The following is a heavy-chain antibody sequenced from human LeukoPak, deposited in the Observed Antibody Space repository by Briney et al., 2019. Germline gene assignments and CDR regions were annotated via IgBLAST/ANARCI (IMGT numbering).Heavy chain of an antibody. D-gene: IGHD6-13*01. CDR2: IRCGGET. CDR1: GFSFCNYA. V-gene: IGHV3-23*01. J-gene: IGHJ4*02. Sequence: GGSLRLSCAASGFSFCNYAMSWVRQAPARGPEWVSSIRCGGETFYADSVKGRFTISRDNSKNTLYLQMNSLRAEDTAVYYCARVDSGIFDYWGQGTLVTVSS. CDR3: ARVDSGIFDY.